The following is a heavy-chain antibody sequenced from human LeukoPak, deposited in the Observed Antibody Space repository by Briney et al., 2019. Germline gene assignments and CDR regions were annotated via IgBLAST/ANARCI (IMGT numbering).Heavy chain of an antibody. D-gene: IGHD3-10*01. CDR1: GGSFSGYY. CDR2: IYYSGST. J-gene: IGHJ5*02. Sequence: PSETLSLTCAVYGGSFSGYYWGWIRQPPGKGLEWIGNIYYSGSTYYNPSLKSRVTISVDTSKNQFSLKLSSVTAADTAVYYCARSVLLRFGELSWFDPWGQGTLVTVSS. V-gene: IGHV4-34*01. CDR3: ARSVLLRFGELSWFDP.